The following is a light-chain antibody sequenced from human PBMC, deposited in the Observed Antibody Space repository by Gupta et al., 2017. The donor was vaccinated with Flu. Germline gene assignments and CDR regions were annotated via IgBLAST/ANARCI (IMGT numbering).Light chain of an antibody. CDR2: KAS. CDR1: QSISSW. V-gene: IGKV1-5*03. CDR3: QQYNGYSHT. Sequence: DIQMTQSPFTLSASVGDRVTITCRASQSISSWLAWYQQKPGKAPKLLIYKASSLESGVTSRFSGSGSGTEFTLTISSLQPDDFATYYCQQYNGYSHTFGQGTKLEIK. J-gene: IGKJ2*01.